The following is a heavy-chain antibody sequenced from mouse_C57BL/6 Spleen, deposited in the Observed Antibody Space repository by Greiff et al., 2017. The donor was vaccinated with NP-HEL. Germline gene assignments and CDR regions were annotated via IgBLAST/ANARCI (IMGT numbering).Heavy chain of an antibody. Sequence: VKLQESGAELVKPGASVKISCKASGYAFSSYWMNWVKQRPGKGLEWIGQIYPGDGDTNYNGKFKGKATLTADKSSSTAYMQLSSLTSEDSAVYFCARGTPYYFDYWGKGTTLTVSS. D-gene: IGHD3-3*01. V-gene: IGHV1-80*01. CDR1: GYAFSSYW. CDR3: ARGTPYYFDY. CDR2: IYPGDGDT. J-gene: IGHJ2*01.